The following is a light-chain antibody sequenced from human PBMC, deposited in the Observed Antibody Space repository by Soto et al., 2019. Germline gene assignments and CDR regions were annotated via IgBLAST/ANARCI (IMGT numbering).Light chain of an antibody. V-gene: IGKV1-39*01. J-gene: IGKJ2*01. CDR2: AAS. CDR3: QQSYSTPYT. CDR1: QSLSSY. Sequence: DIQMTQSPSSLSASVGDRVTITCRASQSLSSYLNWYQQKPGKAPKLQIYAASSLQSGVPSRFSGSGSGTDFTLTISSLQPEDFATYYCQQSYSTPYTFGQGTKLEIK.